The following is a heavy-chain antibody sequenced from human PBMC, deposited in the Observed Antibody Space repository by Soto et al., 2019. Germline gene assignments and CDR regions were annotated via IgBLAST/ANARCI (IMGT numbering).Heavy chain of an antibody. CDR2: ISYDGSNK. Sequence: QVQLVESGGGVVQPGRSLRLSCAASGFTCSSYGMHWFRQGPGKGLEWVAVISYDGSNKYYADSVKGRFTISRDNSKNTLYLQMNSLSAEDTAVYYCAKGPGDIVYGMDVWGQGTTVTVSS. V-gene: IGHV3-30*18. CDR3: AKGPGDIVYGMDV. D-gene: IGHD2-15*01. J-gene: IGHJ6*02. CDR1: GFTCSSYG.